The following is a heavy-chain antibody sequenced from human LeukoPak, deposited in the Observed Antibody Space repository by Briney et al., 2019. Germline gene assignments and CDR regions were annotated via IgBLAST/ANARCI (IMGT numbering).Heavy chain of an antibody. CDR3: ARHNSPYYYDSSGTNQFDY. J-gene: IGHJ4*02. Sequence: PSETLSLTCTVSGGSISSSSYYWGWIRQPAGEGVEWIGSIYYSWSTYYNPSLKSRVTISVDTSKNQFSLELSSVTAADTVVYYCARHNSPYYYDSSGTNQFDYWGQGTLVTVSS. CDR1: GGSISSSSYY. V-gene: IGHV4-39*01. D-gene: IGHD3-22*01. CDR2: IYYSWST.